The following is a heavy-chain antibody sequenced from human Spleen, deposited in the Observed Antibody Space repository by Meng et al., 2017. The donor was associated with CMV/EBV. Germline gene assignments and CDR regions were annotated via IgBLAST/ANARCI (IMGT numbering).Heavy chain of an antibody. CDR1: GSSFTSYW. Sequence: GGSLRLSCKGSGSSFTSYWIGWVRQMPGKGLEWMVIIYPGDSNIRYSPSFQGQVTISADKSISTAYLQWTSLKASDTAMYYCARLSYSGTYEATFFDFWGQGTLVTVSS. J-gene: IGHJ4*02. CDR2: IYPGDSNI. D-gene: IGHD1-26*01. V-gene: IGHV5-51*01. CDR3: ARLSYSGTYEATFFDF.